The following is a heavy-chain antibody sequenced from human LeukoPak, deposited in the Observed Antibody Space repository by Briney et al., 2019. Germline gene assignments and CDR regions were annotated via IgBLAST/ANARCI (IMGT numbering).Heavy chain of an antibody. D-gene: IGHD2-2*01. V-gene: IGHV4-30-4*01. CDR3: ARVVVVPAATGHAFDI. CDR1: GGSISSGDYY. CDR2: IYYSGST. J-gene: IGHJ3*02. Sequence: PSETLSLTCPVSGGSISSGDYYWSWIRQPPGKGLEWIGYIYYSGSTYYNPSLKSRVTISVDTSKNQFSLKLSSVTAADTAVYYCARVVVVPAATGHAFDIWGQGTMVTVSS.